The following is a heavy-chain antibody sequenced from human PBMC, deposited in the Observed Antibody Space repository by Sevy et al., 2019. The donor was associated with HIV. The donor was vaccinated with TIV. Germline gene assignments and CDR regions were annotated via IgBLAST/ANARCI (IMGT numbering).Heavy chain of an antibody. CDR2: IYYSGST. Sequence: SETLSLTCTVSGGSISSGGYYWSWIRQHPGKGLEWIGYIYYSGSTYYNPSLKSRVTISVDTSKNQFSLKLSSVTAADTAVYYCAREELGDFWSGYYGGYFDLWGRGTLVNVSS. J-gene: IGHJ2*01. CDR1: GGSISSGGYY. V-gene: IGHV4-31*03. D-gene: IGHD3-3*01. CDR3: AREELGDFWSGYYGGYFDL.